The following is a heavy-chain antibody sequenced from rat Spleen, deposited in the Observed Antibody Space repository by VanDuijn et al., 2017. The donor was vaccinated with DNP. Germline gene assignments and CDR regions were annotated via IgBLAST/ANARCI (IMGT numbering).Heavy chain of an antibody. CDR1: GFPLTSYH. CDR3: ARDIGTTSFDY. Sequence: QVQLKESGPGLVQPSQTLSLTCTVSGFPLTSYHVHWVRQPPGKGLEWMGVMWSDGDTSYNSALASRLSISRDTSKSQLFLKMNSLQTADTATYYCARDIGTTSFDYWGQGVMVTVSS. CDR2: MWSDGDT. D-gene: IGHD1-5*01. J-gene: IGHJ2*01. V-gene: IGHV2-32*01.